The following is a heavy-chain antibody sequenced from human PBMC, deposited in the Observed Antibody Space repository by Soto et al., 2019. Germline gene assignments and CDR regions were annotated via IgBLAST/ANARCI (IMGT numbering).Heavy chain of an antibody. CDR3: ERDGIAVAGPQH. D-gene: IGHD6-19*01. J-gene: IGHJ1*01. CDR2: IIHILGIA. V-gene: IGHV1-69*08. Sequence: VQLVQSGAEVKKPGSSVKVSCKASGGTFSSYTISWVRQAPGQGLEWMGRIIHILGIANYAQKFQGRVTITADKSTSTAYMELSSLRSEDTAVYYCERDGIAVAGPQHWGQGTLVTVSS. CDR1: GGTFSSYT.